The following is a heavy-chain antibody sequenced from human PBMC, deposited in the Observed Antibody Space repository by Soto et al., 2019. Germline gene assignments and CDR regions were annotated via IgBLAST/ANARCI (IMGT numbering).Heavy chain of an antibody. CDR3: GRYDYDDYTNFDY. D-gene: IGHD4-17*01. CDR2: IYYSGNT. V-gene: IGHV4-39*01. CDR1: GGSISSYY. Sequence: SETLSLTCTVSGGSISSYYWSWIRQPPGKGLEWIGSIYYSGNTYYNPSLQSRVTISVDTSKNQFSLKLSSVTAADTAVYYCGRYDYDDYTNFDYWGQGTLVTVSS. J-gene: IGHJ4*02.